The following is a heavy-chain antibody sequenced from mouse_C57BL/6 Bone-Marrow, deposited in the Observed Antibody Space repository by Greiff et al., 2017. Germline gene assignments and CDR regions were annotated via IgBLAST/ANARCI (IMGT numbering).Heavy chain of an antibody. Sequence: QVQLQQPGAELVKPGASVMLSCKASGYTFTSYWMQWVKQRPGQGLEWIGEIDPSDSYTNYNQKFKGKATLTVDTSSSTAYMQLSSLTSEDSAVYYCAREDDYGFAYWGQGTLVTVSA. V-gene: IGHV1-50*01. CDR2: IDPSDSYT. J-gene: IGHJ3*01. D-gene: IGHD2-4*01. CDR1: GYTFTSYW. CDR3: AREDDYGFAY.